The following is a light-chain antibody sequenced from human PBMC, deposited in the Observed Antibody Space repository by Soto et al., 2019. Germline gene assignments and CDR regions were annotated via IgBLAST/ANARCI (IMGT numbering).Light chain of an antibody. CDR3: QQYKTYPYT. CDR2: RAS. Sequence: DIQMTQSPSTLSASVGDRVTITCRASQSIDRWLAWYQQKPGKAPKLLIYRASSVESGVPSRFSGSRSGTEFTFTISSLQPDDFATYYCQQYKTYPYTFAQGTKLEIK. V-gene: IGKV1-5*03. J-gene: IGKJ2*01. CDR1: QSIDRW.